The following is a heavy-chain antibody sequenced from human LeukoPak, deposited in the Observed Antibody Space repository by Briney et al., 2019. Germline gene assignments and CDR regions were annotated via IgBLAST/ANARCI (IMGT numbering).Heavy chain of an antibody. CDR2: VSGGGTTT. J-gene: IGHJ4*02. V-gene: IGHV3-23*01. CDR1: GFAFSSYA. D-gene: IGHD3-22*01. CDR3: ARLDGDYYYDSSGYYFTGGAFDY. Sequence: AGGSLRLPCAASGFAFSSYAMSWVRQAPGKGLEWVSAVSGGGTTTFYADSVKGRFTISGDNSKNTLYLQMNSLGAEDTAVYYCARLDGDYYYDSSGYYFTGGAFDYWGQGTLVTVSS.